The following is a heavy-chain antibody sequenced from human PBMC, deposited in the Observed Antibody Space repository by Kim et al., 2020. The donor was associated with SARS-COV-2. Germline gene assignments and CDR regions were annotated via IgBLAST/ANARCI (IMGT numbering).Heavy chain of an antibody. J-gene: IGHJ4*02. CDR3: AKDSPWRTDY. Sequence: YADSGRGRFDMSRDNSENTLFLQMNSLRAEDTAVYYCAKDSPWRTDYWGQGTLVTASS. V-gene: IGHV3-23*01.